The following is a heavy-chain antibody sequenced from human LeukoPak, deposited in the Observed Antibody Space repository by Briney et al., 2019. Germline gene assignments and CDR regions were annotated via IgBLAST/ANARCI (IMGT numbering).Heavy chain of an antibody. CDR1: GYTFTTYA. V-gene: IGHV7-4-1*02. CDR2: INTNTGNP. Sequence: ASVKLSCNASGYTFTTYAMNWVRQAPGQGLEWMGWINTNTGNPTYAHGFTERFVFSFDSSVSTAYLQISNLMPEDTAKYYCAREILRFDIWGQGTMVIVSS. J-gene: IGHJ3*02. CDR3: AREILRFDI.